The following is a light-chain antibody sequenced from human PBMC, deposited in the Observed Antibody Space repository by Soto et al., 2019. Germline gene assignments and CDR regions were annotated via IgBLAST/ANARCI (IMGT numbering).Light chain of an antibody. CDR3: QHYNSYSEA. V-gene: IGKV1-5*03. CDR2: KAS. J-gene: IGKJ1*01. Sequence: IQITHSPSTLSASVGERVSITFRASQSISTWLAWYQQKPGKAPKLLIYKASTLKSGVPSRFSGSGSGTESTLTISSLQPDDFATYYCQHYNSYSEAFGQGTKVDI. CDR1: QSISTW.